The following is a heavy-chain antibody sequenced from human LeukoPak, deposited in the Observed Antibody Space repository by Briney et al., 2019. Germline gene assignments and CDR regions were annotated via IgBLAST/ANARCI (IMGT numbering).Heavy chain of an antibody. Sequence: SETLSLTCTVSGGSISSYYWSWIRQPPGKGLEWIGYIYYSGSTNYNPSLKSRVTISVDTSKNQFSLKLSSVTAADTAVYYCARAGRDRDGYNTDYWGQGTLVTVSS. CDR3: ARAGRDRDGYNTDY. V-gene: IGHV4-59*01. J-gene: IGHJ4*02. CDR1: GGSISSYY. CDR2: IYYSGST. D-gene: IGHD5-24*01.